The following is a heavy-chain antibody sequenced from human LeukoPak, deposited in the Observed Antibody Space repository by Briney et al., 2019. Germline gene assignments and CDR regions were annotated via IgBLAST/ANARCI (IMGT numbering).Heavy chain of an antibody. J-gene: IGHJ3*02. CDR1: GGSISSGAYY. V-gene: IGHV4-31*03. Sequence: SQTLSLTCTVSGGSISSGAYYWSWIRQHPGKGLEWIGYIYHSESTYYNPPLKSRLTISVEMSKNQLSLKLSSVTAADTAVYYCARARDYYDSSGRRDAFDIWGQGTMVTVSS. CDR2: IYHSEST. D-gene: IGHD3-22*01. CDR3: ARARDYYDSSGRRDAFDI.